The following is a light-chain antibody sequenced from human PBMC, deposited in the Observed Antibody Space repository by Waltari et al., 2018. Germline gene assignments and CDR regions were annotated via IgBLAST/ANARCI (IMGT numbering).Light chain of an antibody. V-gene: IGLV2-14*01. J-gene: IGLJ2*01. CDR1: SSDIGAYHY. CDR3: ASYTSGSTHVA. Sequence: QSALTQSASVSGSPGQSITISCTGTSSDIGAYHYVSWYQQFPGKAPKLIIYDVSKRPSGFSNLFSGSKSGDSASLTISGLQVDDEAHYHCASYTSGSTHVAFGGGTQVTVL. CDR2: DVS.